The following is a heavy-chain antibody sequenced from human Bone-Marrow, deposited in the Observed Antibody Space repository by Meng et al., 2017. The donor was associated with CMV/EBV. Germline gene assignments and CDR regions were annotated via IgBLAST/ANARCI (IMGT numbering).Heavy chain of an antibody. CDR1: GFTFSSYG. D-gene: IGHD3-3*01. J-gene: IGHJ6*01. V-gene: IGHV3-30*02. CDR3: AREFQNFWSGYYYYYGMAV. CDR2: IRYDGSNK. Sequence: GESLKISCAASGFTFSSYGMHWVRQAPGKGLEWVAFIRYDGSNKYYADSVKGRFTISRDNSKNTLYLQMNSLRAEDTAVYYCAREFQNFWSGYYYYYGMAVWGQGTTVTVSS.